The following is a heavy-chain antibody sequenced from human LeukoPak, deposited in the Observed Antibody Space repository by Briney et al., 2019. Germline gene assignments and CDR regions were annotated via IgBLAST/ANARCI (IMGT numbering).Heavy chain of an antibody. CDR3: ARIGSGGSRHFDY. D-gene: IGHD2-15*01. CDR2: INPNSGGT. V-gene: IGHV1-2*02. J-gene: IGHJ4*02. CDR1: GYTFTGYY. Sequence: ASVKVSCKASGYTFTGYYMHWVRQAPGQGLEWMGWINPNSGGTNYAQKFQSRVTMTRDTSISTAYMELSRLRSDDTAVYYCARIGSGGSRHFDYWGQGTLVTVSS.